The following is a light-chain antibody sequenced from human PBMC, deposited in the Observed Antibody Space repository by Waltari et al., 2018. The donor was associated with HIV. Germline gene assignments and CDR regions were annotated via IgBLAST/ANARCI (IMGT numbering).Light chain of an antibody. CDR2: QDT. V-gene: IGLV3-1*01. CDR1: KLGDKY. CDR3: QAWDSSTAWGV. Sequence: SYELTQPPSVSVSPGQTASITCSGDKLGDKYGCWYQQKPGQSPLLVIYQDTKRPSGIPEPFLGSHSGNPATFTIRRTQAYDEAYYYFQAWDSSTAWGVFGGGTKLTVL. J-gene: IGLJ2*01.